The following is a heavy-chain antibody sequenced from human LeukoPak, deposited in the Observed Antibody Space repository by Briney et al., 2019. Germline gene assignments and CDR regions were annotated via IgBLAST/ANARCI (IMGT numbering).Heavy chain of an antibody. CDR3: TTEDYYDSSGYYPRYYYYGMDV. V-gene: IGHV3-15*01. J-gene: IGHJ6*02. CDR2: IKSKTXGGXT. Sequence: VRQAPGKGLXWXXRIKSKTXGGXTDYAAPVKGRFTISRDDSKNTLYLQMNSLKTEDTAVYYCTTEDYYDSSGYYPRYYYYGMDVWGQGTTVTVSS. D-gene: IGHD3-22*01.